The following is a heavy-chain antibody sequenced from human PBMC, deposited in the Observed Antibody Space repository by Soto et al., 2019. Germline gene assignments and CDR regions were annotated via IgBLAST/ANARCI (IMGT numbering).Heavy chain of an antibody. J-gene: IGHJ6*02. D-gene: IGHD2-21*01. CDR2: IYYSGST. CDR1: GGSISSYY. Sequence: SETLSLTCTVSGGSISSYYWSWIRQPPGKGLEWIGYIYYSGSTNYNPSLKSRVTISVDTSKNQFSLKLSSVTAADTAVYYCARDHLGGEDVWGQGTTVTVSS. V-gene: IGHV4-59*01. CDR3: ARDHLGGEDV.